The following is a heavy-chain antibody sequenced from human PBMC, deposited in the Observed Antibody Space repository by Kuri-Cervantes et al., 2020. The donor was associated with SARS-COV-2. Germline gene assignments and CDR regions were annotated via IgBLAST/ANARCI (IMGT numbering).Heavy chain of an antibody. CDR1: GSTFTSYC. CDR3: ARLRICGGVCSPSFDN. V-gene: IGHV5-10-1*01. J-gene: IGHJ4*02. Sequence: GGSMRPSSQGSGSTFTSYCISWVRQMHGKGLEWMGWIVPSDSYTNYSSSFQGQVTISADKSISTAYLQWSSLKASDTAMYYGARLRICGGVCSPSFDNWGQGTLVTVSS. D-gene: IGHD2-21*02. CDR2: IVPSDSYT.